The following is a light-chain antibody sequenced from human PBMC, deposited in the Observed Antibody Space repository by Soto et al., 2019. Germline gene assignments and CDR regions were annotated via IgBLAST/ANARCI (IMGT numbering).Light chain of an antibody. V-gene: IGKV1-39*01. CDR3: QQSYSSPYT. J-gene: IGKJ2*01. CDR1: QRIPSY. CDR2: GAS. Sequence: DIQMTQSPSSLSASVGDRVTISCRASQRIPSYLSWYQQKPGKAPKLLIYGASSLQSGVPSRFSGSGSGTDFALTISSLQPEDFATYYCQQSYSSPYTFGQGTKLEIK.